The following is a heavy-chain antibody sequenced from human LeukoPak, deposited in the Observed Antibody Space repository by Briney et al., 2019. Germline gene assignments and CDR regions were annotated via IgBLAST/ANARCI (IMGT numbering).Heavy chain of an antibody. V-gene: IGHV3-30*18. CDR2: ISYDGSNK. J-gene: IGHJ3*02. CDR3: AKGVGAFDI. D-gene: IGHD3-3*01. CDR1: GFPFSSCG. Sequence: GGSLRLSCAASGFPFSSCGMHWVRQAPGKGLEWVAVISYDGSNKYYADSVKGRSTISRDNSKNTLYLQMNSLRAEDTAVYYCAKGVGAFDIWGQGTMVTVSS.